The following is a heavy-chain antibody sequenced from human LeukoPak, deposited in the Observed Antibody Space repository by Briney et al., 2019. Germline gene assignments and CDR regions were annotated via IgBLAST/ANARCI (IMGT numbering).Heavy chain of an antibody. J-gene: IGHJ4*02. CDR2: ISSSGSTI. D-gene: IGHD6-19*01. V-gene: IGHV3-11*01. CDR3: AKALVAGKDY. CDR1: GFTFSDYY. Sequence: PGGSLRLSCAASGFTFSDYYMSWIRQAPGKGLEWVSYISSSGSTIYYADSVKGRFTISRDNSKNTLYLQMNSLRAEDTAVYYCAKALVAGKDYWGQGTLVTVSS.